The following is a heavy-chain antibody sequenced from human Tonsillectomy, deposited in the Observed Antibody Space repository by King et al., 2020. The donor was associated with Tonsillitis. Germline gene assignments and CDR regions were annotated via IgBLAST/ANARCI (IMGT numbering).Heavy chain of an antibody. CDR1: GDTFIGQY. D-gene: IGHD6-19*01. CDR3: ARVVPVAGTRWDYFDC. J-gene: IGHJ4*02. CDR2: INTLSGGI. Sequence: QLVQSGAEVKKPGASVKVSCQSSGDTFIGQYMHWVRQAPGQGLEWMGWINTLSGGINYAQKFQGRVTMTRDTSISTAYMVLRSLRSDDTAVYYCARVVPVAGTRWDYFDCWGQGTLVTVSS. V-gene: IGHV1-2*02.